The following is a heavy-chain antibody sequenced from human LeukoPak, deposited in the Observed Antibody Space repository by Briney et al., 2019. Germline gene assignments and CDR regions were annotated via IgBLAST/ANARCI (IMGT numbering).Heavy chain of an antibody. CDR1: GGSISSHY. CDR3: ARLLGYCSGGSCYPRWFAP. J-gene: IGHJ5*02. CDR2: ISYSGST. Sequence: PSETLSLTCTVSGGSISSHYWNWIRQPPGKGLEWLGYISYSGSTNYNPSLKSRVTMSLDTSKNHFSLKLTSVTAADTAVYYCARLLGYCSGGSCYPRWFAPWGQGTLVTVSS. D-gene: IGHD2-15*01. V-gene: IGHV4-59*08.